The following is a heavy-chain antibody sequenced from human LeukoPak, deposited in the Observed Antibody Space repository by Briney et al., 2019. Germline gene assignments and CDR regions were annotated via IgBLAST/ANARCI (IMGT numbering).Heavy chain of an antibody. V-gene: IGHV4-59*01. CDR1: GGSISPFY. D-gene: IGHD3-22*01. Sequence: SETLSLTCTVSGGSISPFYWNWIRQPPGKGLEWIGYIYYTGGTSNSPSLTSGATISVDTYKNKNSLKLNSVTAEDTAVYYCARGRLVLANTGAFDIWGQGTMVPVSS. J-gene: IGHJ3*02. CDR3: ARGRLVLANTGAFDI. CDR2: IYYTGGT.